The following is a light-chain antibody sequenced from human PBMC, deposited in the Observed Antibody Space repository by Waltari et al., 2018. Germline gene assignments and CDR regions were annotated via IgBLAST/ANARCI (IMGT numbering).Light chain of an antibody. CDR3: QTWGTGTKGV. V-gene: IGLV4-69*01. J-gene: IGLJ3*02. CDR1: SGHSSSA. CDR2: LNSDGSH. Sequence: QLVLTQSPSASASLGASVKLTCTLSSGHSSSAIAWPQQLPEKGPRYLMRLNSDGSHSKGDGIPDRFSGSSSGAERYLTISSLQSEDEADYYCQTWGTGTKGVFGGGTKLTVL.